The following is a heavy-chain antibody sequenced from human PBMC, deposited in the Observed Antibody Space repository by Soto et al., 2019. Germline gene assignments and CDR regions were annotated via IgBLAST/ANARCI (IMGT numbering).Heavy chain of an antibody. CDR2: IIDSGGST. D-gene: IGHD6-13*01. J-gene: IGHJ3*02. CDR3: TKAAPGTRNALHI. V-gene: IGHV3-23*01. Sequence: EVQLLESRGGLVQPGESLILSCAASGFTFNNYAMNWVRQAPGKGLEWVSTIIDSGGSTYYADSVKGRFTVSRDNSKNTLFLQMNSLGAEDTAVYYCTKAAPGTRNALHIWGQGTMVTVSS. CDR1: GFTFNNYA.